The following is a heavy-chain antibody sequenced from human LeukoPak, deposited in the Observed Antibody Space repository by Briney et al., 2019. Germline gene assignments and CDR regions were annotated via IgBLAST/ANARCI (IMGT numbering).Heavy chain of an antibody. CDR1: GFTFSSYS. Sequence: TGGSLRLSCAASGFTFSSYSMNWVRQAPGKGLEWVSSISSSSSYIYYADSVKGRFTISRDNAKNSLYLQMNSLRAEDTAVYYCARVGHVYCSSTSCYSAFDIWGQGTMVTVSS. CDR2: ISSSSSYI. J-gene: IGHJ3*02. CDR3: ARVGHVYCSSTSCYSAFDI. D-gene: IGHD2-2*02. V-gene: IGHV3-21*01.